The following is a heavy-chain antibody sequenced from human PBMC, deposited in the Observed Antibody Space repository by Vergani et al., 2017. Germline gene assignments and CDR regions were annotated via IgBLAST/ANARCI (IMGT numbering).Heavy chain of an antibody. CDR1: GYTFTSYD. J-gene: IGHJ6*04. CDR2: MNPNSGNT. D-gene: IGHD6-13*01. V-gene: IGHV1-8*01. CDR3: ARTPAYSSSWVDV. Sequence: QVPLVQSGAAVKKPGASVKVSCKASGYTFTSYDIHWVRQATGQVLEWMGWMNPNSGNTGYAQKFQGRVTMTRNNSIITAYMELCSLSSEDTAVYYCARTPAYSSSWVDVWGKGTTVTVSS.